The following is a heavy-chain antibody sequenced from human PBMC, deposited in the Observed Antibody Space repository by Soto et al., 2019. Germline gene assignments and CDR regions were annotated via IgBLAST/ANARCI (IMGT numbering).Heavy chain of an antibody. J-gene: IGHJ4*02. CDR3: AITSPSRPFDY. CDR2: INPNSGDT. V-gene: IGHV1-2*04. Sequence: ASVKVSCKASGYTFTGYYMHWVRQAPGQGLEWMGWINPNSGDTNYAQKFQGWVTMTRDTSTSTAYMELRRLRSDDTAVYYCAITSPSRPFDYWGQGTLVTVSS. CDR1: GYTFTGYY. D-gene: IGHD3-16*01.